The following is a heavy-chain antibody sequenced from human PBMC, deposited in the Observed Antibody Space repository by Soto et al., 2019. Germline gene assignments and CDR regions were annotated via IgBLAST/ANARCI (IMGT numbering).Heavy chain of an antibody. CDR3: ARILYPPWSSWFDL. Sequence: PSETLSLTCAVSGGSISSGGYSWSWIRQPPGKGLEWIGYIYHSGSTYYNPSLKSRVTISVDRSKNQFSLKLSSVTAADTAVYYCARILYPPWSSWFDLWGQGTLVTVSS. CDR1: GGSISSGGYS. J-gene: IGHJ5*02. V-gene: IGHV4-30-2*01. CDR2: IYHSGST. D-gene: IGHD2-8*01.